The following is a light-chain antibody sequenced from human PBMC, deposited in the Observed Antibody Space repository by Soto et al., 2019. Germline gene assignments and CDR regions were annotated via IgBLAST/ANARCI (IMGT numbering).Light chain of an antibody. J-gene: IGKJ4*01. V-gene: IGKV3-11*01. CDR3: QHSSSWLT. CDR1: QSISTY. Sequence: EIVLTQSPATLSLSPGESATLSCRASQSISTYLAWYQQKPGQAPRLLIYDASNRATGIPARCSGIGSGTDFTLTSSSLAPEDFAVYYCQHSSSWLTFGGGTKVEIK. CDR2: DAS.